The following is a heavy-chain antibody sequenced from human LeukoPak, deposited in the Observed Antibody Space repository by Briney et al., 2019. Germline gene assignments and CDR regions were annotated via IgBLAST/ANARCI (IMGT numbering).Heavy chain of an antibody. D-gene: IGHD2-15*01. Sequence: GGSLRLSCAASGFTFKTYWMCWVRQAPGKGLEWVASIKQDGSEKYYVDSVKGRFTVSRDSAENSLDLQMNSLRADDTAVYYCARRGLPDVWGKGTTVTVSS. CDR3: ARRGLPDV. J-gene: IGHJ6*03. V-gene: IGHV3-7*01. CDR2: IKQDGSEK. CDR1: GFTFKTYW.